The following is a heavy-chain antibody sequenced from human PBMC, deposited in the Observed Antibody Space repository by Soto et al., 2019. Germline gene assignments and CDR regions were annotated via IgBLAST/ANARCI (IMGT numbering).Heavy chain of an antibody. CDR3: AKSRNYQLEDYYYGMDV. D-gene: IGHD1-7*01. V-gene: IGHV3-30*18. CDR2: ISYDGSNK. CDR1: GFTFSSYG. J-gene: IGHJ6*02. Sequence: QVQLVESGGGVVQPGRSLRLSCAASGFTFSSYGMHWVRQAPGKGLEWVAVISYDGSNKYYADSVKGRFTISRDNSKNTLYRQMNSLSAEDTAVYYCAKSRNYQLEDYYYGMDVWGQGTTVTVSS.